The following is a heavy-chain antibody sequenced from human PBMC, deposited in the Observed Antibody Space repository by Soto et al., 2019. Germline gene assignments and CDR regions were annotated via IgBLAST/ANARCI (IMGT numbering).Heavy chain of an antibody. J-gene: IGHJ4*02. V-gene: IGHV3-9*01. D-gene: IGHD6-13*01. CDR2: ISWDSAVI. CDR3: AKERRSRSWDRIFDF. Sequence: GGSLRPSCTASGFTFDDYAIHWVRQAPGKGLEWVSGISWDSAVIEYAVSGKGRFTIGRDNARNSLYLHMNNLRPEDTALYFCAKERRSRSWDRIFDFWGRATLVTVSS. CDR1: GFTFDDYA.